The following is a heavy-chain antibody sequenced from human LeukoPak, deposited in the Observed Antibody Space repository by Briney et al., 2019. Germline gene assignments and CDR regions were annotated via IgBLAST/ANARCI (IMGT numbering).Heavy chain of an antibody. Sequence: ASVKVSCKASGYTFTSYDINWVRQATGQGLEWMGWMNPNSGNTGYAQKFQGRVTMTRNTSISTAYMELSSLRSEDTAVYYCARGALEMATTTGSYYYYMDVWGKGTTVTVSS. CDR2: MNPNSGNT. CDR3: ARGALEMATTTGSYYYYMDV. CDR1: GYTFTSYD. D-gene: IGHD5-24*01. V-gene: IGHV1-8*01. J-gene: IGHJ6*03.